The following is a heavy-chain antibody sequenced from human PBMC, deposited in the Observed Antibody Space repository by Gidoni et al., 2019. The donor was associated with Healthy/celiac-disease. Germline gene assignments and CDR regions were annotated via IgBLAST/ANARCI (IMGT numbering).Heavy chain of an antibody. CDR2: INAGNGNT. D-gene: IGHD3-22*01. CDR1: GYTFTSYA. CDR3: ARVFRSPYDSSGYYFDY. V-gene: IGHV1-3*01. Sequence: QVQLVQSGAEVKKPGASVKVSCKASGYTFTSYAMHWVRQAPGQRLEWMGWINAGNGNTKYSQKFQGRVTITRDTSASTAYMELSSLRSEDTAVYYCARVFRSPYDSSGYYFDYWGQGTLVTVSS. J-gene: IGHJ4*02.